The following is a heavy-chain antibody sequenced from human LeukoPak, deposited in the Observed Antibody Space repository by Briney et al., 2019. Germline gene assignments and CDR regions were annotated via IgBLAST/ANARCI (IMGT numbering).Heavy chain of an antibody. D-gene: IGHD3-10*01. CDR1: GGSFSGYY. CDR2: INHSEST. J-gene: IGHJ4*02. V-gene: IGHV4-34*01. Sequence: SETLSLTCAVYGGSFSGYYWSWIRQPPGKGLEWIGEINHSESTNYNPSLKSRVTISVDTSKNQFSLKLNSVTAADTAVYYCARNERYYYGSGTYYIFDYWGQGTLVTVSS. CDR3: ARNERYYYGSGTYYIFDY.